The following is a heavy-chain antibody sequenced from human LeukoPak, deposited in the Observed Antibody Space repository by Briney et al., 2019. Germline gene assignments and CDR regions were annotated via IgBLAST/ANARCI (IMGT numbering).Heavy chain of an antibody. D-gene: IGHD3-9*01. V-gene: IGHV1-18*01. Sequence: ASVKVSCKAFGYTFTKEAISWVRQAPGQGLEWMGWISAYNGATKYADKFQDRFTMTTDTSTSTAYMELRSLRSDDTAVYYCARAHSSKESPWFFWGQGTLVTVSS. CDR2: ISAYNGAT. J-gene: IGHJ4*02. CDR1: GYTFTKEA. CDR3: ARAHSSKESPWFF.